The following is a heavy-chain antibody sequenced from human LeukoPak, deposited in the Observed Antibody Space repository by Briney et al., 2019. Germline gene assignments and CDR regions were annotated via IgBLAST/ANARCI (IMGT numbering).Heavy chain of an antibody. D-gene: IGHD2-15*01. CDR1: GFTFSSYR. J-gene: IGHJ4*02. CDR2: ISSSSSYI. Sequence: KPGGSLRLSCAASGFTFSSYRMNWVRQAPGKGLEWVSSISSSSSYIYYADSVKGRFTISRDNAKNSLYLQMNSLRAEDTAVYYCAREYCSGGSCYYYFDYWGQGTLVTVSS. CDR3: AREYCSGGSCYYYFDY. V-gene: IGHV3-21*01.